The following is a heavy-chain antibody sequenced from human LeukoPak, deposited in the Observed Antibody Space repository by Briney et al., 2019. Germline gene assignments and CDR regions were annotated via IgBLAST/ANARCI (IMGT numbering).Heavy chain of an antibody. V-gene: IGHV1-2*02. J-gene: IGHJ4*02. CDR3: ARVVYDSSGYPFWPY. Sequence: GASVKVSCKASGFTFTGYYMHWVRQAPGQGLEWMGWINPSSGGTYYAQKFQGRVTMTRDTSNSTAYMELSRLRSDDTAVYYCARVVYDSSGYPFWPYWGQGTLVTVSS. D-gene: IGHD3-22*01. CDR1: GFTFTGYY. CDR2: INPSSGGT.